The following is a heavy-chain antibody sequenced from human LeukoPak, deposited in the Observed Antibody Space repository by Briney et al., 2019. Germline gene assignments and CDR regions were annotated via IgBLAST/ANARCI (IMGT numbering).Heavy chain of an antibody. V-gene: IGHV4-59*12. CDR2: IYYSGST. J-gene: IGHJ5*02. CDR3: ARGPVSLVVVASRGWFDP. D-gene: IGHD2-15*01. Sequence: SETLSLTCTVSGGSISTYYWSWIRQPPGKGLEWIGYIYYSGSTNYTPSLKSRVTISVDTSKNQFSLKLSSVTAADTAVYYCARGPVSLVVVASRGWFDPWGQGTLVTVSS. CDR1: GGSISTYY.